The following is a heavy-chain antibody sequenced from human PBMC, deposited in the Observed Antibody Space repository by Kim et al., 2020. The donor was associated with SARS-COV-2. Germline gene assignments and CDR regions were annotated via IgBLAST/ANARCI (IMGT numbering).Heavy chain of an antibody. J-gene: IGHJ5*02. Sequence: QGRVTITADKSTSTAYMELSSLRSEDTAVYYCARDQLVDIVAKEYNWFDPWGQGTLVTVSS. D-gene: IGHD5-12*01. V-gene: IGHV1-69*04. CDR3: ARDQLVDIVAKEYNWFDP.